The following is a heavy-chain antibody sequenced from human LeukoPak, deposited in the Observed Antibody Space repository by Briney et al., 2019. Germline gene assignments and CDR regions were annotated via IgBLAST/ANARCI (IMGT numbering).Heavy chain of an antibody. V-gene: IGHV3-23*01. CDR1: GFTFSSYA. CDR2: ISGSGGST. Sequence: GGSLRLSCAASGFTFSSYAMSWVRQAPGKGLEWVSAISGSGGSTYYADSVKGRFTISRDNSKNTLYLQMNSLRAEDTAVYYCARGGEYCSGGSCYLGGDYPVWYPDYWGQGTLVTVSS. D-gene: IGHD2-15*01. CDR3: ARGGEYCSGGSCYLGGDYPVWYPDY. J-gene: IGHJ4*02.